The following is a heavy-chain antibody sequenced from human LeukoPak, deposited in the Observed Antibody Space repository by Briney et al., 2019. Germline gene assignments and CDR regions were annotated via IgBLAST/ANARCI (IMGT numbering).Heavy chain of an antibody. V-gene: IGHV1-18*01. D-gene: IGHD2-2*01. J-gene: IGHJ5*02. CDR2: ISAYNGNT. Sequence: ASVKVSCKASGYTFTSCGIIWVRQAPGQGLEWMGWISAYNGNTNYAQKLQGRVTMTTDTSTSTAYMEQRSLRSDDTAVYYCARVDVVVPSGYSWFDTWGQGTLVTVSS. CDR3: ARVDVVVPSGYSWFDT. CDR1: GYTFTSCG.